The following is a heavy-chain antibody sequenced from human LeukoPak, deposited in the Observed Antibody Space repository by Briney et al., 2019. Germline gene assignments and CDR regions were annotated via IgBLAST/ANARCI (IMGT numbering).Heavy chain of an antibody. J-gene: IGHJ4*02. V-gene: IGHV3-23*01. CDR1: GFTFSILG. CDR2: FGGSGGGT. CDR3: VRGGVDHDGSGAYCLMYYFDR. Sequence: GGSLRLSCAPSGFTFSILGMSWVRQAPGTGREGVSAFGGSGGGTYYADYVKGRFTGSRDDHHNTLYLQMNSVRAEDTAVYFCVRGGVDHDGSGAYCLMYYFDRWGQGALVTVSA. D-gene: IGHD3-10*01.